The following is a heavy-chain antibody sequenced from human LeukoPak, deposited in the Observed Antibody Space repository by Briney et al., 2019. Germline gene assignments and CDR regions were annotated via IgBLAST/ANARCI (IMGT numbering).Heavy chain of an antibody. J-gene: IGHJ4*02. CDR2: ISYDGSNK. V-gene: IGHV3-30*18. D-gene: IGHD3-22*01. CDR3: ANGYQDDY. CDR1: GFTFSSYS. Sequence: GRSLRLSSAASGFTFSSYSMHWVRQAPGKGLEGVAVISYDGSNKYYADSVKGRFTISRDNSKNTLYLQMNSLRAEDTAVYYCANGYQDDYWGQGTLVTVSS.